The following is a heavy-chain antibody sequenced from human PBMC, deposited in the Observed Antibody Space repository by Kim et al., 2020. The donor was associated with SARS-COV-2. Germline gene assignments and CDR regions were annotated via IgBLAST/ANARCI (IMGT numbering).Heavy chain of an antibody. CDR3: ATSTTGGRFDP. V-gene: IGHV4-59*01. CDR2: IYYSGSAGEST. D-gene: IGHD1-1*01. J-gene: IGHJ5*02. Sequence: SETLSLTCSVSLRSISHYYWNWIRQSPEKGLEWIGYIYYSGSAGESTNYNPSLGSRVSISIDTSKKQFSLNLTSVTAADTAVYYCATSTTGGRFDPWGQGTLVTVSS. CDR1: LRSISHYY.